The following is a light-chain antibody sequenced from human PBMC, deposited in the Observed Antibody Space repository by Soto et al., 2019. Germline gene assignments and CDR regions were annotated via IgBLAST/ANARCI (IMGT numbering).Light chain of an antibody. V-gene: IGKV1-6*01. J-gene: IGKJ1*01. CDR2: KAS. CDR3: LQDYIYPWT. CDR1: QGVNSH. Sequence: AIQLTQFPSSLSASVGDRVTITCRASQGVNSHLAWHQQKPGKAPKLLIYKASTLKSGVSSRFSGSGSGTDFTLTISSLQPEDFATYYCLQDYIYPWTCGQGNKGDIK.